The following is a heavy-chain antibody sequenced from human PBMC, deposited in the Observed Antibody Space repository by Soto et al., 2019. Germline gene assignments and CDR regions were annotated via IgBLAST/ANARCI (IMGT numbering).Heavy chain of an antibody. CDR1: SVSKTW. CDR3: TTDHQLVQY. J-gene: IGHJ4*02. Sequence: SVSKTWMNWVRQAPGKGLEWVGLIKSQTDGGPTDYAAPVKGRFTISRDDSKNTLYLQMNSLKTEDTGVYYCTTDHQLVQYWGQGTLVTVSS. D-gene: IGHD6-13*01. V-gene: IGHV3-15*07. CDR2: IKSQTDGGPT.